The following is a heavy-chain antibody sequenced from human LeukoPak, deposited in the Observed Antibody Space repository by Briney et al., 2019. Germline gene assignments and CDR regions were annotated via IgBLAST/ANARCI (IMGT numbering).Heavy chain of an antibody. J-gene: IGHJ4*02. D-gene: IGHD2-2*01. V-gene: IGHV4-59*01. CDR3: ARVRVLPAAGYYFDS. CDR1: SGSMNEYY. CDR2: IYYSESA. Sequence: KPSETLSLTCAVSSGSMNEYYWSWLRQPPGKGREWFVYIYYSESANYRHSLKSRVTISVDTSKTQFSLKLSSVTAADAAVYYCARVRVLPAAGYYFDSWGQGTLVTVSS.